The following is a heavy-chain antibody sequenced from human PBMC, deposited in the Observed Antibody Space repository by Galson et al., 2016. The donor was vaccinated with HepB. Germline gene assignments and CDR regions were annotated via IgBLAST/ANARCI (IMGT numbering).Heavy chain of an antibody. D-gene: IGHD2-2*03. J-gene: IGHJ4*02. CDR1: GFTFSSYS. CDR2: TNGSGDSR. V-gene: IGHV3-64*02. CDR3: ARVGSGYDY. Sequence: SLRLSCAASGFTFSSYSMHWVRQAPGQGLEYVSATNGSGDSRYYADSVKGRFTISRDNSKNMLYLRMDSLRAEDMAVYYCARVGSGYDYWGQGTLVTVSS.